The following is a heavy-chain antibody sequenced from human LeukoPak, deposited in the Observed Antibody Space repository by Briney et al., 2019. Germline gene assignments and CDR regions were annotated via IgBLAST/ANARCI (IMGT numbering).Heavy chain of an antibody. CDR2: KAFDGSDE. CDR3: AKSLRTRIYYFDY. V-gene: IGHV3-30*04. D-gene: IGHD1-7*01. J-gene: IGHJ4*02. CDR1: GFIFSSYA. Sequence: GGSLRLCCAASGFIFSSYAMHWVRQAPGKGLEWVAVKAFDGSDEYYADSVKGRFTISRDNSKNTLYLQMNSLRGEDTAVYYCAKSLRTRIYYFDYWGQGTLVTVSS.